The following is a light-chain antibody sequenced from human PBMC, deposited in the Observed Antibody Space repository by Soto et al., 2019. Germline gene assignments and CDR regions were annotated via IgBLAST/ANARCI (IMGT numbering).Light chain of an antibody. CDR3: HQYASSPLT. CDR1: LSVDSKY. Sequence: EIVLTQSPGTLSLSPGEGATLSCRPSLSVDSKYISWYQQKSGQAPRLLIYGASRRATGIPDRFSGSASGTDFTLTISRLEPEDFAVYYCHQYASSPLTFGGGTKVEIK. CDR2: GAS. J-gene: IGKJ4*01. V-gene: IGKV3-20*01.